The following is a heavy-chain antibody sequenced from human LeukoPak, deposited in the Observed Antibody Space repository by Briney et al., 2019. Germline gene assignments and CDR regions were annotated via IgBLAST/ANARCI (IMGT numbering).Heavy chain of an antibody. Sequence: PGGSLRLSCEASGVSFSHYWMTWYRQAPGKGLEWVANLNQDGSVQAYGDSVRGRFTISRDNAKNSVYIQMSSLRVEDTAMYYCARDHNVADVWGQGTMVTVSS. V-gene: IGHV3-7*01. CDR2: LNQDGSVQ. CDR1: GVSFSHYW. CDR3: ARDHNVADV. J-gene: IGHJ3*01. D-gene: IGHD2-8*01.